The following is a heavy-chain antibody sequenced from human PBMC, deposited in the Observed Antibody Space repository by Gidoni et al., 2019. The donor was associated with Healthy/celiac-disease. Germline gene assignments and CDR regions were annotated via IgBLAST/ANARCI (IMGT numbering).Heavy chain of an antibody. CDR1: GDSVSSTSAS. J-gene: IGHJ6*02. D-gene: IGHD6-6*01. Sequence: QVQLQQSGPGLVKPSQTLSLTSAISGDSVSSTSASSYWIRQCPSRGLEWLGRTYYRSKLYNDYAVSVKSRITINPDTSKNQFSLQLNSVTPEDTAVYYCAREIYSISSGDGYYYYGMDVWGQGTTVTVSS. CDR3: AREIYSISSGDGYYYYGMDV. V-gene: IGHV6-1*01. CDR2: TYYRSKLYN.